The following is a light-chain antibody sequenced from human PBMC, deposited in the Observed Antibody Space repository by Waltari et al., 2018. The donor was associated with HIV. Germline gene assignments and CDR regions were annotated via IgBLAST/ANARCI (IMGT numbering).Light chain of an antibody. J-gene: IGLJ3*02. V-gene: IGLV3-25*03. Sequence: SYELTQPPSVSVSPGQTDRITCSGDALPKQYAYWYQQKPGQAPVLVIYKDSERPSGIPEGFSCSSSGTTVTLSISGVQADDESDYYCQAADSSGTYKGNWVFGGGTKLTVL. CDR1: ALPKQY. CDR3: QAADSSGTYKGNWV. CDR2: KDS.